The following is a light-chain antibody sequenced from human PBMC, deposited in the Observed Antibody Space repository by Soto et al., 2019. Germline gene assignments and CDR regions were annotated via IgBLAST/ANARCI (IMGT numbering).Light chain of an antibody. CDR2: DVS. V-gene: IGLV2-14*01. J-gene: IGLJ3*02. Sequence: QSALTQPASVSGSPGHSITISCTGTSSDVGGYNYVSWYQQHPDKAPKLMIYDVSSRPSGVSNRFSGSKPGNTASLTISGLQAEDEGDYYCSSYTRSSTRVFGGGTKVTV. CDR1: SSDVGGYNY. CDR3: SSYTRSSTRV.